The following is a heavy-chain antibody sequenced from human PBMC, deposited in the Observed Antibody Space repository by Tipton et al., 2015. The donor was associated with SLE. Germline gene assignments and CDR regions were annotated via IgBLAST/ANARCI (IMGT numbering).Heavy chain of an antibody. CDR3: AREGDYYDSSGYYRRLYYFDC. J-gene: IGHJ4*02. CDR2: ISSSGNTI. Sequence: SLRLSCAASGFTFRAYYMSWIRQAPGKGLEWVSYISSSGNTIYYADSVKGRFTISRDNAKNSLYLQMNSLRAEDTAVYYCAREGDYYDSSGYYRRLYYFDCWGQGTLVTVSS. CDR1: GFTFRAYY. D-gene: IGHD3-22*01. V-gene: IGHV3-11*04.